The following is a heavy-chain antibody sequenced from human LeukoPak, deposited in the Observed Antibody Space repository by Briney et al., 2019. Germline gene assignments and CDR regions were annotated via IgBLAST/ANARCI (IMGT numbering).Heavy chain of an antibody. CDR1: GYTFTSYY. CDR2: INPSGGST. J-gene: IGHJ4*02. Sequence: ASVKVSCKASGYTFTSYYMHWVRQAPGQGLEWMGIINPSGGSTSYAQKFQGRVTMTRNTSISTAYMELSSLRSEDTAVYYCARSGLGARALLYPYWGQGTLVTVSS. V-gene: IGHV1-46*01. D-gene: IGHD3/OR15-3a*01. CDR3: ARSGLGARALLYPY.